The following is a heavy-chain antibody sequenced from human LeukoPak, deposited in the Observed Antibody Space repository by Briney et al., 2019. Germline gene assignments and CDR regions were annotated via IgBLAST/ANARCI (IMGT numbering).Heavy chain of an antibody. V-gene: IGHV3-21*01. J-gene: IGHJ3*02. CDR2: ISSSSSYI. CDR3: ASARTTGTRVAFDI. D-gene: IGHD1-1*01. CDR1: GFTFSSYS. Sequence: PGGSLRLSCAASGFTFSSYSMNWVRQAPGKGLEWVSSISSSSSYIYYADSVKGRFTISRDNAKNSLYLQMNSLRAEDTAVYYCASARTTGTRVAFDIWGQGTMVTVSS.